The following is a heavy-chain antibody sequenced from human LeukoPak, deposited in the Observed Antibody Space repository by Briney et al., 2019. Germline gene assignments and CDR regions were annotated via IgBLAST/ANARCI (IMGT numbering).Heavy chain of an antibody. CDR1: GFTFSSYW. Sequence: PGGSLRLSCAASGFTFSSYWMTWVRQAPGQGLEWVANIKQDGSERYYVDSVKGRFTISRDNAKNSLYLQMNSLRAEDTAVYYCARDSSGWYYFDYWGQGTLVTVSS. J-gene: IGHJ4*02. V-gene: IGHV3-7*01. D-gene: IGHD6-19*01. CDR2: IKQDGSER. CDR3: ARDSSGWYYFDY.